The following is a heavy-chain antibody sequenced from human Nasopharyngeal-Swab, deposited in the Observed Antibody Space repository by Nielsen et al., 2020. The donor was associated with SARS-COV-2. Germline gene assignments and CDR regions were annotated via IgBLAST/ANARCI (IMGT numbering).Heavy chain of an antibody. CDR2: IFPDDSDT. CDR1: GYFFNTYW. J-gene: IGHJ4*02. V-gene: IGHV5-51*01. CDR3: ARTEYGSGTNFDY. Sequence: GGSLRLSCKASGYFFNTYWIGWVRQMPGKGLEWMGIIFPDDSDTSYSPSFQGQVTISVDASTTTAYLQWSSLKASDTAMYYCARTEYGSGTNFDYWGQGTLVTVSS. D-gene: IGHD3-10*01.